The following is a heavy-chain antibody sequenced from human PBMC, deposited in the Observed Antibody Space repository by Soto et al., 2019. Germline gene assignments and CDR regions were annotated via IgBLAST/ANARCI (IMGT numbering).Heavy chain of an antibody. Sequence: QVQLQESGPGLVKPSETLSLSCAVSGVSITSTDWWSWGRQPPGKGLQWIGEVSLGGGANYNPSLKSRVTISVDNSKNKFSLTLNSVTAADTAVYFCAGSTADTTLKASSFWGQGTLVTVSS. D-gene: IGHD4-4*01. CDR2: VSLGGGA. J-gene: IGHJ4*02. V-gene: IGHV4-4*02. CDR1: GVSITSTDW. CDR3: AGSTADTTLKASSF.